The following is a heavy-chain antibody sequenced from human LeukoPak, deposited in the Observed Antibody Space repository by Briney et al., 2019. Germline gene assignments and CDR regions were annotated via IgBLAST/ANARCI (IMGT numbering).Heavy chain of an antibody. D-gene: IGHD1-26*01. CDR2: ISYDGSDK. J-gene: IGHJ6*02. CDR3: ARDVHSYSGSHVYYYYYYGMDV. CDR1: GFTFSAYA. V-gene: IGHV3-30*04. Sequence: PGGSLRLSCAASGFTFSAYAMHWVRQAPGRGLEWVAVISYDGSDKYYADSLKGRFTISRDNSKNTLYLQMNSLRAEDTTVYYCARDVHSYSGSHVYYYYYYGMDVWGQGTTVTVSS.